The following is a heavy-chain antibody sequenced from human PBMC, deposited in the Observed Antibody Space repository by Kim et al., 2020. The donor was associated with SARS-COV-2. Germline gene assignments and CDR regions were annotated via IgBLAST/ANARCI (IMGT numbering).Heavy chain of an antibody. D-gene: IGHD3-10*01. J-gene: IGHJ4*02. Sequence: GGSLRLSCAASGFTFSSYWMSWVRQAPGKGLEWVANIKQDGSEKYYVDSVKGRFTISRDNAKNSLYLQMNSLRAEDTAVYYCARELITMVRGVMIKYQPLLYSSADYFDYWGQGTLVTVSS. V-gene: IGHV3-7*01. CDR1: GFTFSSYW. CDR2: IKQDGSEK. CDR3: ARELITMVRGVMIKYQPLLYSSADYFDY.